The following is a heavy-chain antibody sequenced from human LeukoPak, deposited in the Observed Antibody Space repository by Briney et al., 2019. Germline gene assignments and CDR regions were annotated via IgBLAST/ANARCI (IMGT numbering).Heavy chain of an antibody. CDR1: GYTFTDHF. J-gene: IGHJ6*02. Sequence: GASVKVSCKASGYTFTDHFIHWVRQAPGQGLEWMGWVSPNSGGSHSAQKFRGRVTMTSDTSLSTAYMELSSLTSDDSAIYYCARADFGDAWGQGTTVTVSS. V-gene: IGHV1-2*02. D-gene: IGHD3-3*01. CDR2: VSPNSGGS. CDR3: ARADFGDA.